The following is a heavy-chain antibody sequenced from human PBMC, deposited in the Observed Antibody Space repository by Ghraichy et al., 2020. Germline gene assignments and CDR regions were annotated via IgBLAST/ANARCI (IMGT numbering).Heavy chain of an antibody. CDR3: ARDRDYYDFWSGYTPRSYYYGMDV. Sequence: ASVKVSCKASGYTFTSYGISWVRQAPGQGLEWMGWISAYNGNTNYAQKLQGRVTMTTDTSTSTAYMELRSLRSDDTAVYYCARDRDYYDFWSGYTPRSYYYGMDVWGQGTTVTVSS. J-gene: IGHJ6*02. V-gene: IGHV1-18*01. CDR1: GYTFTSYG. CDR2: ISAYNGNT. D-gene: IGHD3-3*01.